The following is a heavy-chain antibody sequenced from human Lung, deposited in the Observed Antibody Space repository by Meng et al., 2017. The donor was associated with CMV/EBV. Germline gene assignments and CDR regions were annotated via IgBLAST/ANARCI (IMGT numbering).Heavy chain of an antibody. J-gene: IGHJ6*04. D-gene: IGHD3-3*01. Sequence: GSLRLSCTVSGGSISSSSYYWGWIRQPPGKGLEWIGSIYYSGSTYYNPSLKSRVTISVDTSKNQFSLKLSSVTAADTAVYYCARDATIFGVVDPYYYGMDGWGKGTXVTGSS. CDR2: IYYSGST. V-gene: IGHV4-39*02. CDR3: ARDATIFGVVDPYYYGMDG. CDR1: GGSISSSSYY.